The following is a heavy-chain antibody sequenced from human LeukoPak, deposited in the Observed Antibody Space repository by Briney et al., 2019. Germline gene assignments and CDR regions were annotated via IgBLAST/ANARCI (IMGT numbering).Heavy chain of an antibody. CDR1: GYTLTELS. CDR2: IDPEDGET. V-gene: IGHV1-24*01. Sequence: ASVKVSCKVSGYTLTELSMHWVRQAPGKGLEWMGGIDPEDGETIYAQKFQGRVTMTEDTSTDTAYMELSSLRSEDTAVYYCATDPRLIEQWLAFDYWGQGTLVTVSS. CDR3: ATDPRLIEQWLAFDY. D-gene: IGHD6-19*01. J-gene: IGHJ4*02.